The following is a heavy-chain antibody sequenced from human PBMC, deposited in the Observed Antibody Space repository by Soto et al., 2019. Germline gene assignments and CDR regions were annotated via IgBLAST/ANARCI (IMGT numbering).Heavy chain of an antibody. CDR3: ARSCGVSDDAFDI. Sequence: ASVNVSCKASGYTFTSYDINWVRQATGQGLERMGWMNPNSGNTGYAQKFQGRVTMTRNTSISTAYMELSSLRSEDTAVYYCARSCGVSDDAFDIWGQGTMVTVSS. CDR2: MNPNSGNT. J-gene: IGHJ3*02. D-gene: IGHD2-8*01. V-gene: IGHV1-8*01. CDR1: GYTFTSYD.